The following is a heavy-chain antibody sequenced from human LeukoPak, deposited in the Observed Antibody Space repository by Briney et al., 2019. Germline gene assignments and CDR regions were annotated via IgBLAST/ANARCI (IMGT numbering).Heavy chain of an antibody. CDR3: ARDLGYCSGGSCYLDAFDI. V-gene: IGHV1-69*13. D-gene: IGHD2-15*01. CDR1: GGTFSSYA. Sequence: SVKVSCKASGGTFSSYAISWVRQAPGQGLEWMGGIIPIFGTANYAQKFQGRVTITADESTSTAYMELSSLRSEDTAVYYCARDLGYCSGGSCYLDAFDIWGQGTMVTVSS. J-gene: IGHJ3*02. CDR2: IIPIFGTA.